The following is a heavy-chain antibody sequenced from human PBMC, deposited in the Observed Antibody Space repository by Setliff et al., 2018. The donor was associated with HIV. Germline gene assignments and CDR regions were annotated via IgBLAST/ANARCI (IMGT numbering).Heavy chain of an antibody. J-gene: IGHJ5*02. CDR2: IDPSGGYT. Sequence: GASVKVSCKASGYTFTRYYMHWVRQAPGQGLEWMGIIDPSGGYTKYAQKFQGRVTMTRATSTSTLDMERSSVKSEVTAVYYCARDLIMLTFGGVQDASNGFDLWGQGTLVTVSS. V-gene: IGHV1-46*01. CDR3: ARDLIMLTFGGVQDASNGFDL. D-gene: IGHD3-16*01. CDR1: GYTFTRYY.